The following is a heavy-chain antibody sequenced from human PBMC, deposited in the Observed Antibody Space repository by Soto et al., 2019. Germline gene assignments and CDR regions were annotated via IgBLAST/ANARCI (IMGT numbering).Heavy chain of an antibody. CDR3: ARSGCYCNYFDY. Sequence: QVQLQESGPGLVKPSETLSLTCTVSGGSISSYYWSWIRQPPGKGLEWIGYIYYSGSTNYNPSLKSRVTTSVDTSKNQFSRRLSSVTAADTAVYCCARSGCYCNYFDYWGQGTLVTVCS. CDR2: IYYSGST. V-gene: IGHV4-59*01. CDR1: GGSISSYY. D-gene: IGHD1-26*01. J-gene: IGHJ4*02.